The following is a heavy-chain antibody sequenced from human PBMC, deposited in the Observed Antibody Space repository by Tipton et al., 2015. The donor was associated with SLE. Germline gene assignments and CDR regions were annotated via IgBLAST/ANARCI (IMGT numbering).Heavy chain of an antibody. CDR1: GGSISSSSYY. V-gene: IGHV4-39*07. J-gene: IGHJ4*02. Sequence: LRLSCTVSGGSISSSSYYWGWIRQPPGKGLEWIGSIYYSGSTYYNPSLKSRVTISVDTSKNQFSLKLSSVTAADTAVYYCPGGATGSSSWYYWGQGTLVTVSS. CDR3: PGGATGSSSWYY. D-gene: IGHD6-13*01. CDR2: IYYSGST.